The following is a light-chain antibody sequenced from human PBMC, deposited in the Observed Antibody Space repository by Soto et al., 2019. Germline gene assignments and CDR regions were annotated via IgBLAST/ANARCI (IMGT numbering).Light chain of an antibody. CDR3: QQYDSYPWT. J-gene: IGKJ1*01. CDR2: KAS. CDR1: QSILTW. V-gene: IGKV1-5*03. Sequence: DIKLTQSPSTLSASVGDRVTITCRASQSILTWLAWYQQKPGKAPKLLMYKASSLESGVPSRFSGSASGTDFALAISSLQTDDFATYYCQQYDSYPWTFGQATKVEIK.